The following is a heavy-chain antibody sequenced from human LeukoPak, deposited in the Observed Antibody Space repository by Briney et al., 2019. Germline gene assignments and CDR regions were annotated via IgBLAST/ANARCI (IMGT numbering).Heavy chain of an antibody. Sequence: SETLSLTCIISGGSIGPYYWSWIRQAAGKGPEWIGRIYTTGTADYNPSLKGRVFLSVDTSKNQFSLKVASVTAADTAVYYCARVGSPYRYSSSWGQGTMVTVSS. D-gene: IGHD6-13*01. V-gene: IGHV4-4*07. CDR1: GGSIGPYY. CDR2: IYTTGTA. CDR3: ARVGSPYRYSSS. J-gene: IGHJ3*01.